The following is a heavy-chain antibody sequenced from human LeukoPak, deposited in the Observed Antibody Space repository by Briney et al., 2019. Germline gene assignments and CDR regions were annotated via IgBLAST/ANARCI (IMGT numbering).Heavy chain of an antibody. Sequence: GGSLRLSCAASGFTFSSYAMSWVRQAPGKGLEWVSAISGSGIRTYYADSVKGRFTISRDNSKITLSLQMNSLRVEDTAVYYCAKVPSYYFDSSGYSQFDYWGQGVLVTVSS. J-gene: IGHJ4*02. CDR2: ISGSGIRT. V-gene: IGHV3-23*01. D-gene: IGHD3-22*01. CDR3: AKVPSYYFDSSGYSQFDY. CDR1: GFTFSSYA.